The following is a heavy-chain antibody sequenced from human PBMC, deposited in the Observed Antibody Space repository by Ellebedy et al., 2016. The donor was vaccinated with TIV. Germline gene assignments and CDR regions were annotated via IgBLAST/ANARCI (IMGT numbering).Heavy chain of an antibody. CDR1: GITFSNSW. Sequence: PGGSLRLSCAASGITFSNSWMFWVRQAPGKGLEWVALISYDVITQYYADSVKGRFTTSRDNSKNMLYLQMNSLRPEDTAVYYCANRGPRGTFSMDVWGKGTTVTVSS. J-gene: IGHJ6*03. CDR2: ISYDVITQ. V-gene: IGHV3-30*13. D-gene: IGHD3-16*01. CDR3: ANRGPRGTFSMDV.